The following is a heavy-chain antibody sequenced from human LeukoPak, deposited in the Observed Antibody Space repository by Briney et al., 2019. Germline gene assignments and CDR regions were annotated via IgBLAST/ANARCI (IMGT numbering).Heavy chain of an antibody. J-gene: IGHJ6*02. CDR3: ARDRPSKGWSGYYYYGMDV. CDR2: IIPILGIA. CDR1: GGTFSSYA. Sequence: SVKVSCKASGGTFSSYAISWVRQAPGQGLEWMGRIIPILGIANYAQKFQGRVTITADKSTSTAYMELSSLRAEDTAVYYCARDRPSKGWSGYYYYGMDVWGQGTTVTVSS. D-gene: IGHD3-10*01. V-gene: IGHV1-69*04.